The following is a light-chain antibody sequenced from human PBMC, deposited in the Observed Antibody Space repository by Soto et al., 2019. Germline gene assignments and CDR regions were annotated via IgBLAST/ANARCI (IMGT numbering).Light chain of an antibody. Sequence: EIVLTQSPGTLSLSPGERATLSCRASQSVSSNYLAWYQQKPGQAPRLLIYGASSRATGIPDRFSGSGSGTDFTLTIRRLEPEDFAVYYCQLYGSSPVYTFGPGTKLKIK. V-gene: IGKV3-20*01. CDR3: QLYGSSPVYT. J-gene: IGKJ2*01. CDR1: QSVSSNY. CDR2: GAS.